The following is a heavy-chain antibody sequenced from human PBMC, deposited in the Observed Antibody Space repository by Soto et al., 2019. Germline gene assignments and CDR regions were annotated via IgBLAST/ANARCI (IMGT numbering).Heavy chain of an antibody. V-gene: IGHV1-69*13. CDR2: IIPIFGTA. J-gene: IGHJ4*02. CDR3: ARGGDGYYQYYFDY. D-gene: IGHD3-3*01. CDR1: GGTFSSYA. Sequence: SLKVSCKASGGTFSSYAISWVRQAPGQGLEWMGGIIPIFGTANYAQKFQGRATITADESTSTAYMELSSLRSEDTAVYYCARGGDGYYQYYFDYWGQGTLVTV.